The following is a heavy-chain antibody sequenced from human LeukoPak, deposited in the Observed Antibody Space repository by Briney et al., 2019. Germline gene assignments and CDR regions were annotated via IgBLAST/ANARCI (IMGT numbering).Heavy chain of an antibody. Sequence: GGSLRLSCAASGFTFSSYAMTWVRQAPGKGLQWVSAVSGSGAHTYYADSVKGRFTISRDNSKNTLYLQMNSLGVEDTAVYYCAKGTFDWSFPLYFDSWGQGILVTVSS. CDR3: AKGTFDWSFPLYFDS. V-gene: IGHV3-23*01. D-gene: IGHD3-9*01. CDR1: GFTFSSYA. CDR2: VSGSGAHT. J-gene: IGHJ4*02.